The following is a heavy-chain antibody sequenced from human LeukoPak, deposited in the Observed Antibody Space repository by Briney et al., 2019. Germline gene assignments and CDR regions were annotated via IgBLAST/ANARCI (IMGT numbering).Heavy chain of an antibody. Sequence: GGSLRLSCAASGFTFSSYAMHWVRQAPGKGLEWVALISYDGSNKYYADSVKGRFAMSRDNSKNTLYLQMNSLRAEDTGVYYCARVTGGYNLVDYWGQGTLVTVSS. V-gene: IGHV3-30*09. CDR2: ISYDGSNK. D-gene: IGHD5-24*01. CDR3: ARVTGGYNLVDY. CDR1: GFTFSSYA. J-gene: IGHJ4*02.